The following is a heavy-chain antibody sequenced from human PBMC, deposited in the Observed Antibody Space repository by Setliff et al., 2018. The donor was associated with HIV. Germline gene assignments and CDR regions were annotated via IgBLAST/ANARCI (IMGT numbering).Heavy chain of an antibody. Sequence: PSETLSLTCTVSGGSISSGNYYWSWVRQHPGRGLEWIGYINYSGNTYYSPSLKSRLNISVDTSKNQFSLKLSSVTAADTAVYYCARDGWGCSGGSCYSQGNYYYMDVWGKGTTVTVSS. CDR2: INYSGNT. D-gene: IGHD2-15*01. J-gene: IGHJ6*03. CDR3: ARDGWGCSGGSCYSQGNYYYMDV. CDR1: GGSISSGNYY. V-gene: IGHV4-31*03.